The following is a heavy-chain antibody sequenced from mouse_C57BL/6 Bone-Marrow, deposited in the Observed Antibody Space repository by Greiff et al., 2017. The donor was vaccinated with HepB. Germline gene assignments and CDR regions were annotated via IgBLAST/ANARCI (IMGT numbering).Heavy chain of an antibody. D-gene: IGHD1-1*02. CDR2: IYPSHSET. CDR3: ASYGSYSYAMDY. V-gene: IGHV1-61*01. J-gene: IGHJ4*01. CDR1: GYTFTSYW. Sequence: QVQLQQPGAELVRPGSSVKLSCKASGYTFTSYWMDWVKQRPGQGLEWIGNIYPSHSETHYNHKFKDKATLTVDKSSSTAYMQLSSLTSEDSAVYYCASYGSYSYAMDYWGQGTSVTVSS.